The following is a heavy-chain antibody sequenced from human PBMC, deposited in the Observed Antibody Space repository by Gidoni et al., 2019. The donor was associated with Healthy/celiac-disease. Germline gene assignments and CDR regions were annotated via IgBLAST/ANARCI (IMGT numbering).Heavy chain of an antibody. D-gene: IGHD2-2*01. Sequence: EVQLVESGGGLVKPGGSLRLSCAASGFPCSRHSVNWVRQAPGKGLEWVSSISSSSSYIYYADSVKVRFTISRDNAKNSLYLQMNSLRAEDTAVYYCARTIDCSSTSCYPGGFDYWGQGTLVTVSS. CDR3: ARTIDCSSTSCYPGGFDY. CDR1: GFPCSRHS. V-gene: IGHV3-21*01. J-gene: IGHJ4*02. CDR2: ISSSSSYI.